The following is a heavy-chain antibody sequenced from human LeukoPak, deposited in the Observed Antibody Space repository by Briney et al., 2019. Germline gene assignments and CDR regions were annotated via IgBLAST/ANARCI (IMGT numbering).Heavy chain of an antibody. V-gene: IGHV4-59*01. CDR3: AREVRSGWYDY. CDR1: GGSISSYY. D-gene: IGHD6-19*01. Sequence: SETLSLTCTVSGGSISSYYWSWIRQPPGMGLEWIGYIYYSGSTNYNPSLKSRVTISVDTSKNQFSLKLSSVTAADTAVYYCAREVRSGWYDYWGQGTLVTVSS. J-gene: IGHJ4*02. CDR2: IYYSGST.